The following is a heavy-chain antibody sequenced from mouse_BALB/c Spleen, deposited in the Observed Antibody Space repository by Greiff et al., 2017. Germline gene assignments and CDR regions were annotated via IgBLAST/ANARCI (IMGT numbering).Heavy chain of an antibody. Sequence: QVQLQQSGAELVRPGASVTLSCKASGYTFTDYEMHWVKQTPVHGLEWIGAIDPETGGTAYNQKFKGKATLTADKSSSTAYMELRSLTSEDSAVYYCTIYGSSFDWYFDVWGAGTTVTVSS. V-gene: IGHV1-15*01. D-gene: IGHD1-1*01. CDR1: GYTFTDYE. CDR3: TIYGSSFDWYFDV. CDR2: IDPETGGT. J-gene: IGHJ1*01.